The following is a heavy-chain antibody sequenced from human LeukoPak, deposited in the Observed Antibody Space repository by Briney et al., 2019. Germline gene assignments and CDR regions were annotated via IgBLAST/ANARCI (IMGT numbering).Heavy chain of an antibody. Sequence: PSEALSLTCTVSGDSVSSSSSYWGWIRQPPGKGLEWIGNIYYSGSTYYNPSLKSRVTISVDTSKNQFSLKLSSVTAADTAVYYCARSPRVGTAMVLHRIVFGYWGQGTLVTVSS. CDR3: ARSPRVGTAMVLHRIVFGY. D-gene: IGHD5-18*01. V-gene: IGHV4-39*07. CDR2: IYYSGST. CDR1: GDSVSSSSSY. J-gene: IGHJ4*02.